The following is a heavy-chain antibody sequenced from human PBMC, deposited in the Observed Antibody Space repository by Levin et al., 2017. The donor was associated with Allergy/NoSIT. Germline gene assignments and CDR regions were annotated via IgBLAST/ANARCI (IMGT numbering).Heavy chain of an antibody. CDR3: ARSHITMIVEGWFDP. J-gene: IGHJ5*02. Sequence: KASETLSLTCTVSGGSISSYYWSWIRQPAGKGLEWIGRIYTSGSTNYNPSLKSRVTMSVDTSKNQFSLKLSSVTAADTAVYYCARSHITMIVEGWFDPWGQGTLVTVSS. CDR2: IYTSGST. V-gene: IGHV4-4*07. CDR1: GGSISSYY. D-gene: IGHD3-22*01.